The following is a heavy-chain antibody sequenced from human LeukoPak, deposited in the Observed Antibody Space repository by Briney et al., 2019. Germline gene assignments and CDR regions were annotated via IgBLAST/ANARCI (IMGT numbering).Heavy chain of an antibody. V-gene: IGHV3-30*04. CDR2: ISYDGSNK. D-gene: IGHD5-12*01. J-gene: IGHJ3*02. CDR1: GFTFSSYA. CDR3: AKEWQEAFDN. Sequence: PGGSLRLSCAASGFTFSSYAMHWVRQAPGKGLEWVAVISYDGSNKYYADSVKGRFTISRDNSKNTLYLQMNSLRAEDTAVYYCAKEWQEAFDNWGQGTMVTVSS.